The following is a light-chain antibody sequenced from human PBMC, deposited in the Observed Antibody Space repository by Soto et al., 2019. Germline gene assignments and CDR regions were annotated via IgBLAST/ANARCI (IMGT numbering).Light chain of an antibody. J-gene: IGLJ1*01. V-gene: IGLV2-23*01. CDR2: EGS. Sequence: QSVLTQPASVSGSPGQSITISCTGTSSDVGSYNLVSWYQQHPGKGPKLMIYEGSKRPSGVSNRFYGSKSGNTASLTISDLQAEDEADYYCCSYAPDRIYVLGFGTKVTVL. CDR3: CSYAPDRIYV. CDR1: SSDVGSYNL.